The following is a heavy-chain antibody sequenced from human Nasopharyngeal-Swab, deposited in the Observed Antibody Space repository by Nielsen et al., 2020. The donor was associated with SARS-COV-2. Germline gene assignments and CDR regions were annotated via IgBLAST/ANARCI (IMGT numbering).Heavy chain of an antibody. CDR3: ARSPAHSSSWYFGRYYYGMDV. D-gene: IGHD6-13*01. Sequence: ASVKVSCKVSGYTLTELSMHWVRQAPGKGLEWMGGFDPEDGETIYAQKFQGRVTMTEDTSTDTAYMELRSLRSDDTAVYYCARSPAHSSSWYFGRYYYGMDVWGQGTTVTVSS. J-gene: IGHJ6*02. V-gene: IGHV1-24*01. CDR2: FDPEDGET. CDR1: GYTLTELS.